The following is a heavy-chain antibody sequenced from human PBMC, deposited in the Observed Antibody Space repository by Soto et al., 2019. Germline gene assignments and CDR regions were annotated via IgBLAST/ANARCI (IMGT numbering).Heavy chain of an antibody. V-gene: IGHV3-53*01. CDR3: ARGLDSSFDNSGPSWDAALDI. Sequence: EVQLVESGGGLIQPGGSLRLSCAVSGFTVSNNYMSWVRQAPGKGLEGVSVIYSGGYTAYGDSVKGRFTISRDNSKNTLYLQMNSLRADDTAVYYCARGLDSSFDNSGPSWDAALDIWGQGTLVTVS. D-gene: IGHD5-12*01. J-gene: IGHJ3*02. CDR2: IYSGGYT. CDR1: GFTVSNNY.